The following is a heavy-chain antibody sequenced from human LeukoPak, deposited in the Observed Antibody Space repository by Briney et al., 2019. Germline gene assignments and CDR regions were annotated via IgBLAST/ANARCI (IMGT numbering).Heavy chain of an antibody. V-gene: IGHV4-39*07. J-gene: IGHJ4*02. CDR2: IFYSGST. D-gene: IGHD3-22*01. CDR1: SGSISTSNYY. CDR3: ARGYYYDSSGYSYYFDY. Sequence: PSETLSLTCTVSSGSISTSNYYWGWVRQPPGKALEWIGNIFYSGSTYYSPSLKSRVTISVDTSKNQFSLKLSSVTAADTAVYYCARGYYYDSSGYSYYFDYWGQGTLVTVSS.